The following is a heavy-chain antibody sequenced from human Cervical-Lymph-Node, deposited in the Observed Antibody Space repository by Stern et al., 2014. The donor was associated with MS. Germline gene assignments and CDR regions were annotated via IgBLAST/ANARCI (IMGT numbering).Heavy chain of an antibody. CDR2: IYHTGTT. J-gene: IGHJ3*02. CDR1: AGSIISGNW. CDR3: ARDNRYETFDI. Sequence: QVQLQESGPGLVKPSGTLSLTCAVSAGSIISGNWWSWVRQPPGKGLEWIGEIYHTGTTNSNPSLKSPGTISVDKSKNLFSLKLTSVTAADTAVYYCARDNRYETFDIWGQGAMVTVSS. V-gene: IGHV4-4*02. D-gene: IGHD1-14*01.